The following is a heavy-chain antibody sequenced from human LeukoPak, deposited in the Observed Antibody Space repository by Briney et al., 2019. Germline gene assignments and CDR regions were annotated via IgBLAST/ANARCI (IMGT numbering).Heavy chain of an antibody. CDR3: ASLVFAPRSGSLLGYYYYMDV. J-gene: IGHJ6*03. CDR1: GLIFSDYY. D-gene: IGHD3-10*01. Sequence: GGSLRLSCAASGLIFSDYYMSWIRQAPAKGLEWVSYISSGGSTIYYADSVKGRFTISRDNAKNSLYLQMNSLRAEDTAVYYCASLVFAPRSGSLLGYYYYMDVWGKGTTVTISS. V-gene: IGHV3-11*04. CDR2: ISSGGSTI.